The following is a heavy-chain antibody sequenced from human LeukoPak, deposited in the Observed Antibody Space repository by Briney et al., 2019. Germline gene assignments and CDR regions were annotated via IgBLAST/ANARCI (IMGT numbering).Heavy chain of an antibody. CDR1: GGTFSSYA. J-gene: IGHJ5*02. CDR2: IIPIFGTA. CDR3: ARAGQYYYGSGSYYKYNWFDP. Sequence: ASVKVSCKASGGTFSSYAISWVRQAPGQGLEWMGGIIPIFGTANYAQKFQGRVTITADKSTSTAYMELSSLRSEDTAVYYCARAGQYYYGSGSYYKYNWFDPWGQGTLVTVSS. D-gene: IGHD3-10*01. V-gene: IGHV1-69*06.